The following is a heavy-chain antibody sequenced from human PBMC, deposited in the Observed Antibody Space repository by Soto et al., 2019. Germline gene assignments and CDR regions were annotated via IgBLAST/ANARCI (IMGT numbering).Heavy chain of an antibody. V-gene: IGHV4-59*08. CDR2: IYYSGST. D-gene: IGHD6-13*01. J-gene: IGHJ4*02. Sequence: SETLSLTCTVSGGSISSYYWSWIRQPPGKGLEWIGYIYYSGSTNYNPSLKSRVTISVDTSKNQFSLKLSSVTAADTAVYYCARLVYSSSRRLFDYWGQGTLVTVSS. CDR1: GGSISSYY. CDR3: ARLVYSSSRRLFDY.